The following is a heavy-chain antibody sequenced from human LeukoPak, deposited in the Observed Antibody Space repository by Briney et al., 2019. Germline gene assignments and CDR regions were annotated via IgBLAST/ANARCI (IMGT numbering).Heavy chain of an antibody. Sequence: SSETLSLTCTVSGYSISSGYYWGWIRQPPGKGLEWIGSIYHSGSTYYNPSLKSRVTISVDTSKNQFSLKLSSVTAADTAVYYCASAKGSMMAKGYWGQGTLVTVSS. CDR3: ASAKGSMMAKGY. D-gene: IGHD3-22*01. V-gene: IGHV4-38-2*02. CDR2: IYHSGST. J-gene: IGHJ4*02. CDR1: GYSISSGYY.